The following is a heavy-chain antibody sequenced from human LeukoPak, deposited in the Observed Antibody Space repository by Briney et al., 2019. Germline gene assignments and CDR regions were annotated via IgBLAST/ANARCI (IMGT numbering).Heavy chain of an antibody. CDR3: ARGPTTVTRAFDY. CDR2: IYTSGST. Sequence: SETLSLTCTVSGGSFSIYYWSWIRQPAGKGLEYIGRIYTSGSTNYNPSLKSRVTMSVDTSKSQYSLKLTSVTAADTAVYYCARGPTTVTRAFDYWGQGTLVTVSS. J-gene: IGHJ4*02. V-gene: IGHV4-4*07. D-gene: IGHD4-17*01. CDR1: GGSFSIYY.